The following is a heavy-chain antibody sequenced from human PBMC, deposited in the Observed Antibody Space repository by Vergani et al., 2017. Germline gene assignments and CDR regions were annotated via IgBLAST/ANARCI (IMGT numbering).Heavy chain of an antibody. V-gene: IGHV1-46*01. CDR2: INPSGGST. CDR3: ARGRENYDFWSGAVHP. Sequence: QVQLVQSGAEVKKPGASVKVSCKASGYTFTSYYMHWVRQAPGQGLEWMGIINPSGGSTSYAQKFQGRVTMTRDTSTSTVYRELSSLRSEDTAVYYCARGRENYDFWSGAVHPWGQGTLVTVSS. CDR1: GYTFTSYY. J-gene: IGHJ5*02. D-gene: IGHD3-3*01.